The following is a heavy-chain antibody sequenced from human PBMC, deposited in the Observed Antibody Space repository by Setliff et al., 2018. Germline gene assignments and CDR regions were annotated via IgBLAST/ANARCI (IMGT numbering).Heavy chain of an antibody. Sequence: ASVKVSCKSSGYTFTSYGVSWVRQAPGQGLEWMGWVNPYNGDTKNAQKFQGRVAMTTDTSTATVFMELRSLRSDDTAVYYCARSPPNRGVGQGHYMDVWGKGTTVTVSS. J-gene: IGHJ6*03. CDR1: GYTFTSYG. D-gene: IGHD3-10*01. CDR3: ARSPPNRGVGQGHYMDV. V-gene: IGHV1-18*01. CDR2: VNPYNGDT.